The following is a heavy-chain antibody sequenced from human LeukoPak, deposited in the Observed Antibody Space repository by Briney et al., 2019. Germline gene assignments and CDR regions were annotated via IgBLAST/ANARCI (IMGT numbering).Heavy chain of an antibody. J-gene: IGHJ4*02. D-gene: IGHD5-12*01. CDR2: ISNDRGST. V-gene: IGHV3-23*01. CDR1: GFTSSGYA. CDR3: AKHRGSGYEYYFDY. Sequence: PGGSLRLSCAASGFTSSGYAMSWVRQAPGKGLEWVSGISNDRGSTYYADSVKGRFTISRDNSKNTLYLQMNSLRAEDTAVYYCAKHRGSGYEYYFDYWGQGTLVTVSS.